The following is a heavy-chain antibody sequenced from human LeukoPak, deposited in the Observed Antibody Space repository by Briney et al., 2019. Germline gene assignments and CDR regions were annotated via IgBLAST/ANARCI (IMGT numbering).Heavy chain of an antibody. D-gene: IGHD3-10*01. CDR3: AKGRYGSGSYPSYFDY. V-gene: IGHV3-23*01. J-gene: IGHJ4*02. Sequence: GGSLRLSCAASGFTFSSYAMSWVRQAPGKGLEWVSAISGSGGSTYYADSVKGRFTISRDNSKNTLYLQMNSLRAEDTAVYYCAKGRYGSGSYPSYFDYWGQGTLVTVSS. CDR2: ISGSGGST. CDR1: GFTFSSYA.